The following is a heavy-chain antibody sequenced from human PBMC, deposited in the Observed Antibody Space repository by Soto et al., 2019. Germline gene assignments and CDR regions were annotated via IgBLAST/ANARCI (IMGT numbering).Heavy chain of an antibody. J-gene: IGHJ6*02. Sequence: ASVKVSCKASGYTFTSYDINWVRQATGQGLEWMGWMNPNSGNTGYAQKFQGRVTMTRNTSISTAYMELSSLRSEDTAVYYCARGGVGVDFWSGYYYGMDVWGQGTTVTVSS. CDR1: GYTFTSYD. V-gene: IGHV1-8*01. CDR2: MNPNSGNT. D-gene: IGHD3-3*01. CDR3: ARGGVGVDFWSGYYYGMDV.